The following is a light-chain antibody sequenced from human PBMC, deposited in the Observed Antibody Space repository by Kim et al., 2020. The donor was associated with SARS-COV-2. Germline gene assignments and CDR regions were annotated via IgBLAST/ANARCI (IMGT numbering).Light chain of an antibody. CDR3: LLYYGGAWV. J-gene: IGLJ3*02. V-gene: IGLV7-43*01. Sequence: PGGTVTLTCASSTGAVTSGFYPNWFQQKPGQAPRALIYSTNNKYSWTPARFSGSLLGAKAALTLSGAQPEDEADYHCLLYYGGAWVFGGGTQLTVL. CDR1: TGAVTSGFY. CDR2: STN.